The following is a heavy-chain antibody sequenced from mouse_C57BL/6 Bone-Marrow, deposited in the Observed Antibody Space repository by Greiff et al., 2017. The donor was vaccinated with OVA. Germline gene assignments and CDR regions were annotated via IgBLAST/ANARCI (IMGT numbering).Heavy chain of an antibody. J-gene: IGHJ1*03. CDR3: ARQGAYYYGSSYRYFDV. CDR2: ISGGGGNT. CDR1: GFTFSSYT. V-gene: IGHV5-9*01. D-gene: IGHD1-1*01. Sequence: DVHLVESGGGLVKPGGSLKLSCAASGFTFSSYTMSWVRQTPEKRLEWVATISGGGGNTYYPDSVKGRFTISRDNAKNTLYLQMSSLRSEDTALYYCARQGAYYYGSSYRYFDVWGTGTTVTVSS.